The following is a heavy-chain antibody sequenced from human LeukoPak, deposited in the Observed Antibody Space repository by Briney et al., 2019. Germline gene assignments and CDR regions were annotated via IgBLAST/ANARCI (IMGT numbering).Heavy chain of an antibody. V-gene: IGHV4-59*01. Sequence: SETLSLTCTVSGGSISSYYWSWIRQPPGKGLEWIGYIYYSGSTNYNPSLKSRVTISVDTSKNQFSLKLSSVTAADTAVYYCASGEWLVPPRYWGQGTLVTVSS. D-gene: IGHD6-19*01. CDR1: GGSISSYY. J-gene: IGHJ4*02. CDR3: ASGEWLVPPRY. CDR2: IYYSGST.